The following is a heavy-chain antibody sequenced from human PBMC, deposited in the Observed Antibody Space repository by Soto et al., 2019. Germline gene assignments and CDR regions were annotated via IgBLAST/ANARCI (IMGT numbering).Heavy chain of an antibody. D-gene: IGHD3-22*01. V-gene: IGHV1-46*01. CDR2: INPSGGST. Sequence: ASVKVSCKASGYTFTSYYMHWVRQAPGQGLEWMGIINPSGGSTSYAQKFQGRVTMTRDTSTSTVYMELSNLRSEDTAVYYCARDLNYYDDSSGYSHSSPDYWGQGTLVTVSS. J-gene: IGHJ4*02. CDR1: GYTFTSYY. CDR3: ARDLNYYDDSSGYSHSSPDY.